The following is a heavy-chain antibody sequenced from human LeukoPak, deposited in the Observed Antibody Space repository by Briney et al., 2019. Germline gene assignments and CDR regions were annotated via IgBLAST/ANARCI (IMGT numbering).Heavy chain of an antibody. J-gene: IGHJ4*02. D-gene: IGHD5-18*01. Sequence: PGGSLRLSCAASGFTFSSYAMSWVRQAPGKGLEWVSAISGRGGSTYYADSVKGRFTISRDNSKNTLYLQMNSLRAGDTAVYYCAKTVNTAMVPFDYWGQGTLVTVSS. CDR3: AKTVNTAMVPFDY. CDR1: GFTFSSYA. CDR2: ISGRGGST. V-gene: IGHV3-23*01.